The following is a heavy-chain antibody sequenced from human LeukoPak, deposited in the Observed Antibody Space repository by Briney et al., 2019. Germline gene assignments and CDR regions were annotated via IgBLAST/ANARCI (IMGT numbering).Heavy chain of an antibody. Sequence: PGGSLRLSCAASGFTFSDYYMSWIRQAPGKGLEWVSSISSSSSYIYYADSVKGRFTISRDNAKNSLYLQMNSLRAEDTAVYYCARAYSSSWYEPFDYWGQGTLVTVSS. D-gene: IGHD6-13*01. V-gene: IGHV3-11*06. CDR3: ARAYSSSWYEPFDY. J-gene: IGHJ4*02. CDR1: GFTFSDYY. CDR2: ISSSSSYI.